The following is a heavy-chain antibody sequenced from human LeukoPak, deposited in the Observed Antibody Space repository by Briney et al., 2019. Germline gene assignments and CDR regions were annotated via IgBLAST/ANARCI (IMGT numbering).Heavy chain of an antibody. CDR2: IRYDGSNK. V-gene: IGHV3-30*02. Sequence: GGSLRLSCAASGFTFSSYGMHSVRQAPGKGLEWVAFIRYDGSNKYYADSVKGRFTISRDNSKNTLYLQMNSLRAEDTAVYYCAKVVGAISLGADYWGQGTLVTVSS. CDR1: GFTFSSYG. J-gene: IGHJ4*02. CDR3: AKVVGAISLGADY. D-gene: IGHD1-26*01.